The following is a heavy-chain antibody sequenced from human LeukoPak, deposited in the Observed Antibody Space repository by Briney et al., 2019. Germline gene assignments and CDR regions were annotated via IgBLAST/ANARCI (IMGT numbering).Heavy chain of an antibody. CDR2: ISSSSSTI. CDR3: ARVSGDGWNSYYYYYYMDV. V-gene: IGHV3-48*01. CDR1: GFTFSSYS. D-gene: IGHD1-7*01. Sequence: GGSLRLSCAASGFTFSSYSMNWVRQAPGKGLEWVSYISSSSSTIYYADSVKGRFTISRDNAKNSLYLQMNSLRAEDTAVYYCARVSGDGWNSYYYYYYMDVWGKGTTVTVSS. J-gene: IGHJ6*03.